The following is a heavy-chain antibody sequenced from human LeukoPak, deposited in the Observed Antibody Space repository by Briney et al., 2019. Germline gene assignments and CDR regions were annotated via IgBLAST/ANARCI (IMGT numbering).Heavy chain of an antibody. CDR1: GYSFTSYW. D-gene: IGHD3-10*01. CDR3: ARAGTKYYYGSGSYFGMDV. J-gene: IGHJ6*02. CDR2: IYPGDSDT. Sequence: GESLKISYQGSGYSFTSYWIGWVRQVPGKGLEWMGIIYPGDSDTRYSPSFQGQVTISADKSISTAYLQWSSLKASDTAMYYCARAGTKYYYGSGSYFGMDVWGQGTTVTVSS. V-gene: IGHV5-51*01.